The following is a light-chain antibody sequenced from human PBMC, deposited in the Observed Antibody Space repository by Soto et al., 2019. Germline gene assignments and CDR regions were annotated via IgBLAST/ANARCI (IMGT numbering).Light chain of an antibody. CDR2: GAS. CDR1: QTININY. J-gene: IGKJ1*01. V-gene: IGKV3-20*01. CDR3: QQYNTSPRT. Sequence: EVVLTQSPGTLSLSPGERATLSCRASQTININYLAWYQQKPGQAPRLLMSGASNRATGIPDRFSGSGSGTDFTVNISRLEPEEFAMYYCQQYNTSPRTFGQGNKVEVK.